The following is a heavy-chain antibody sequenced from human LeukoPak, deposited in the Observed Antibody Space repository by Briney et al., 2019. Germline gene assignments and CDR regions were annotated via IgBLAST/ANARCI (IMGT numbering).Heavy chain of an antibody. Sequence: KSSETLSLTCAVYGGSFSGYYWSWIRRPPGKGLEWIGEINHSGSTNYNPSLKSRVTISVDTSKNQFSLKLSSVTAADTAVYYCARSSRDFWSGYYIRWFDPWGQGTLVTVSS. J-gene: IGHJ5*02. CDR1: GGSFSGYY. CDR3: ARSSRDFWSGYYIRWFDP. CDR2: INHSGST. V-gene: IGHV4-34*01. D-gene: IGHD3-3*01.